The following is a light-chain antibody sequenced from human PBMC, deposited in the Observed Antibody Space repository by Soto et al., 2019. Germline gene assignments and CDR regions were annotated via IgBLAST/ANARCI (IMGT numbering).Light chain of an antibody. CDR2: DVS. CDR3: CSYGSNYTLL. CDR1: SSDVGGYNY. Sequence: QSALTQPRSVSGSPGQSVTISCTGTSSDVGGYNYVSWYQQHPGKAPKLMIYDVSKRPSGGPDRFSGSKSGNTASLTISGLQAEDEADYYCCSYGSNYTLLFGGGTQLTVL. J-gene: IGLJ2*01. V-gene: IGLV2-11*01.